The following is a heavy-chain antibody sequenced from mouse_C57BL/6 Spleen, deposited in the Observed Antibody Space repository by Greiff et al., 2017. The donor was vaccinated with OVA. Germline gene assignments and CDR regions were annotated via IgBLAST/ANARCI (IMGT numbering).Heavy chain of an antibody. J-gene: IGHJ3*01. CDR2: IDPSDSET. Sequence: QVQLQQPGAELVRPGSSVKLSCKASGYTFTSYWMHWVKQRPIQGLEWIGNIDPSDSETHYNQKFKDKATLTVDKSSSTAYMQLSSLTSEDSAVYYCARDYYGSNAYWGQGTLVTVSA. D-gene: IGHD1-1*01. CDR3: ARDYYGSNAY. CDR1: GYTFTSYW. V-gene: IGHV1-52*01.